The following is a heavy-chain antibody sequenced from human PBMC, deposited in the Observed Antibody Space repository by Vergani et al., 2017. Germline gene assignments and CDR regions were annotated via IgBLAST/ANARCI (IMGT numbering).Heavy chain of an antibody. CDR3: ARATHWGAPHYMDV. J-gene: IGHJ6*03. V-gene: IGHV4-39*02. D-gene: IGHD3-16*01. CDR1: GGSISTYY. Sequence: QVQLQESGPGLVKPSETLSLTCTVSGGSISTYYWGWIRQPPGKGLEWIGSIYYSGGTYYNPSLESRVAISVDTSKNRFSLKLSSVTAPDTAVYYCARATHWGAPHYMDVWGKGTTVTVSS. CDR2: IYYSGGT.